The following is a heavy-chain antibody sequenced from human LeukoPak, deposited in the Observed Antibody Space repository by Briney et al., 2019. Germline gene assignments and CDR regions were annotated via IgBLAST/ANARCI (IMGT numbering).Heavy chain of an antibody. CDR3: ARAGPYCSSTSCPGGY. Sequence: ASVKVSCKVSGYTLTELSMHWVRQAPGKGLEWMGGFDPEDGETIYAQKFQGRVTMTEDTSTDTAYMELSSLRSEDTAVYYCARAGPYCSSTSCPGGYWGQGTLVTVSS. CDR2: FDPEDGET. J-gene: IGHJ4*02. V-gene: IGHV1-24*01. CDR1: GYTLTELS. D-gene: IGHD2-2*01.